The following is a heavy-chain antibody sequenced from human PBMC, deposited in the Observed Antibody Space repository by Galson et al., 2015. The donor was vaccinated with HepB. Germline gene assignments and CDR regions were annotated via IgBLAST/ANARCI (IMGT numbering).Heavy chain of an antibody. D-gene: IGHD1-26*01. CDR3: VKGYSGSHLTAFHI. CDR2: ISSSSTYT. J-gene: IGHJ3*02. V-gene: IGHV3-11*06. Sequence: SLRLSCAASGFTFSDYYMSWIRQAPGKGLEWVSYISSSSTYTNYADSVKGRFTISRDNSKNTLFLQVSSLRTEDTAVFYCVKGYSGSHLTAFHIWGQGTMVTVSS. CDR1: GFTFSDYY.